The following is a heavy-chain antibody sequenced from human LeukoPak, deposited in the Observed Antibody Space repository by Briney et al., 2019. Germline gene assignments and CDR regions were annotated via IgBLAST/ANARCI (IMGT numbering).Heavy chain of an antibody. CDR1: GFTFSNAG. Sequence: GGSLRLSCAASGFTFSNAGMSWVRQAPGKGLEWVGRIKSKTDGGTTDYAAPVKGRFTISRDDSKNTLYLQMNSLKIEDTAVYYCATELLSHFDYWSQGTLVTVSS. D-gene: IGHD2-21*02. J-gene: IGHJ4*02. CDR3: ATELLSHFDY. V-gene: IGHV3-15*01. CDR2: IKSKTDGGTT.